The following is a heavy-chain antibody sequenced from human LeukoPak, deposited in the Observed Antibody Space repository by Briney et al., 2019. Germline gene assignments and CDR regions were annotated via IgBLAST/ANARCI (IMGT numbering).Heavy chain of an antibody. CDR2: IGSGSSYI. J-gene: IGHJ6*02. D-gene: IGHD2-2*03. CDR1: GFTFSSYS. V-gene: IGHV3-21*01. CDR3: TRAGVGFLFGMDV. Sequence: GGSLRLSCAASGFTFSSYSMNWVRQAPGKGLEWVSSIGSGSSYIYYADSVKGRFTISRDNAENSLYLQMNSLRAEDTAVYYCTRAGVGFLFGMDVWGQGTTVTVSS.